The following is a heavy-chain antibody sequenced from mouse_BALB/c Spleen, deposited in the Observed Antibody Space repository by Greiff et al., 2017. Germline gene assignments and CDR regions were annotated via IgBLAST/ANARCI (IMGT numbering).Heavy chain of an antibody. CDR3: ARLVGNYVEDY. J-gene: IGHJ4*01. D-gene: IGHD2-1*01. CDR1: GFTFSSYG. CDR2: ISSGGSYT. V-gene: IGHV5-6*02. Sequence: DVMLVESGGDLVKPGGSLKLSCAASGFTFSSYGMSWVRQTPDKRLEWVATISSGGSYTYYPDSVKGRFTISRDNAKNTLYLQMSSLKSEDTAMYYCARLVGNYVEDYWGQGTSVTVSS.